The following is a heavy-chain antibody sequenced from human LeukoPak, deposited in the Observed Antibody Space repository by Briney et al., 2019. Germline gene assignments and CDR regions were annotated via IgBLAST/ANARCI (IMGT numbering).Heavy chain of an antibody. CDR3: ARAAGIGYEPDYYYGMDV. D-gene: IGHD1-14*01. CDR1: GYTFTSYY. Sequence: ASVKVSCKASGYTFTSYYMHWVRQAPGQGLEWMGIINPSGGSTSYAQKFQGRVTMTRDTSTSTVYMELSSLRSEGTAVYYCARAAGIGYEPDYYYGMDVWGQGTTVTVSS. V-gene: IGHV1-46*03. J-gene: IGHJ6*02. CDR2: INPSGGST.